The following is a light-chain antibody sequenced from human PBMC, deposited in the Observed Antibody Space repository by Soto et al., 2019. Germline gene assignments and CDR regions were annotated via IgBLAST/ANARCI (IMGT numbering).Light chain of an antibody. J-gene: IGKJ2*01. V-gene: IGKV3-15*01. CDR1: QSINSN. CDR3: QQYNDWPPDYT. CDR2: DAS. Sequence: ETVMTQSPATLSVSPGDRVTLSCRASQSINSNLAWYQQRPGQAPRVLIYDASTRAIAVPARFSGSGSGTEFTLTFSSLQSEDFAVYYCQQYNDWPPDYTFGQGTKLEIK.